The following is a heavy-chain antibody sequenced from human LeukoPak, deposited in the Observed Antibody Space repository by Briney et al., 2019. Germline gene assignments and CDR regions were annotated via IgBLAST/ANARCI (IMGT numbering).Heavy chain of an antibody. CDR2: ISGSGGST. CDR3: AKGYVWGSYRYPNFDY. CDR1: GFTFSSYA. J-gene: IGHJ4*02. Sequence: PGGSLRLSCAASGFTFSSYAMSWVRQAPGKGLEWVSAISGSGGSTYYADSVKGRFTISRDNSKNTLCLQMHSLRAEDTAVYYWAKGYVWGSYRYPNFDYWGQGTLVTVSS. D-gene: IGHD3-16*02. V-gene: IGHV3-23*01.